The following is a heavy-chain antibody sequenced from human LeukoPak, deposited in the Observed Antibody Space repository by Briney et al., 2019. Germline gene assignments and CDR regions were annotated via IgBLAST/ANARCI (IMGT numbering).Heavy chain of an antibody. J-gene: IGHJ5*02. V-gene: IGHV4-30-4*01. CDR3: AREFVVVPAAMPAATYNWFDP. CDR2: IYYSGST. Sequence: PSETLSLTCTVSGGSISSGDYYWSWIRQPPGKGLEWIGYIYYSGSTYYNPSLKSRVTISVDTSKNQFSLKLSSVTAADTAVYYCAREFVVVPAAMPAATYNWFDPWGQGTLVTVSS. CDR1: GGSISSGDYY. D-gene: IGHD2-2*01.